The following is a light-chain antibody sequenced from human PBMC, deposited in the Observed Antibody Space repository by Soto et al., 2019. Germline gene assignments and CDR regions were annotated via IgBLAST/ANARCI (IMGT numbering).Light chain of an antibody. CDR1: QGISRW. Sequence: DIQMTQSPSSVSASLGDTVTITCRASQGISRWLAWYQQKLGKAPKLLIYDASSLESGVPSRFSGSGFGTNFTLTVSSLQPEDFATYYCLQDHNYPLTFGGGTKVDIK. J-gene: IGKJ4*01. V-gene: IGKV1-12*01. CDR3: LQDHNYPLT. CDR2: DAS.